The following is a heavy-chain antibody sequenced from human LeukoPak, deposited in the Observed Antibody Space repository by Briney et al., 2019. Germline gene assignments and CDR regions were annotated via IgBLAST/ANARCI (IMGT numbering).Heavy chain of an antibody. CDR1: GGSISNYY. J-gene: IGHJ6*03. CDR3: ARRNHYFYYMDV. Sequence: SETLSLTCTVSGGSISNYYWSWIRQSPVKGLEWIGYIYPSGSAFYNPSLESRVTISLDTSENHFSLNLRSVTAADTAVYYCARRNHYFYYMDVWGKGTTVTVYS. CDR2: IYPSGSA. V-gene: IGHV4-4*09.